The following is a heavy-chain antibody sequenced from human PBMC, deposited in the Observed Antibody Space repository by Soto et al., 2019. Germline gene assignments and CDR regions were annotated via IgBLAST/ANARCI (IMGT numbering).Heavy chain of an antibody. CDR1: GGSISGSSFY. V-gene: IGHV4-39*01. J-gene: IGHJ4*01. Sequence: PSETLSLTCAVSGGSISGSSFYWGWIRQPPEKGLDSIGSIHYSGSTYYPPSLKSRVTISVDTSKNQFSLKLTPVTAPDTAGYSCARQSTGSSVEVDYWGHGTGVTVSS. CDR2: IHYSGST. CDR3: ARQSTGSSVEVDY. D-gene: IGHD2-2*01.